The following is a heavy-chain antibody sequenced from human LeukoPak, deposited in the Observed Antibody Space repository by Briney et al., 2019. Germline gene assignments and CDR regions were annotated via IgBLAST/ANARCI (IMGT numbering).Heavy chain of an antibody. CDR2: ISYDGSNK. CDR3: ARSGYSYGPQDY. D-gene: IGHD5-18*01. CDR1: GFPFNSYG. J-gene: IGHJ4*02. V-gene: IGHV3-30*19. Sequence: GGSLRLSCAASGFPFNSYGMHWVRQAPGKGLEWVAVISYDGSNKYYADSVKGRFTISRDNSKNTLYLQMNSLRAEDTAVYYCARSGYSYGPQDYWGQGTLVTVSS.